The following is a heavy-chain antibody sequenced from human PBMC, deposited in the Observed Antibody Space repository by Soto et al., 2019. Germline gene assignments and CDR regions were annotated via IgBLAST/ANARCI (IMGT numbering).Heavy chain of an antibody. CDR3: ARVPYGDSFFDV. Sequence: TSETLSLTCAVSGGSISSGGYSWSWIRQPPGKGLEWIGYIYHSGSTYYNPSLKSRVTISVDRSKNQFSLKLSSVTAADTAVYYCARVPYGDSFFDVWGQGTTVTVSS. J-gene: IGHJ6*02. V-gene: IGHV4-30-2*01. CDR2: IYHSGST. D-gene: IGHD4-17*01. CDR1: GGSISSGGYS.